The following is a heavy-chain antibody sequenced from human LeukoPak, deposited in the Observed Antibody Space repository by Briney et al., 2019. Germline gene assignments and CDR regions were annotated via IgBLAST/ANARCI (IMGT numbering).Heavy chain of an antibody. CDR2: ISWNSGSI. CDR3: AKEDGVYYYYGMDV. J-gene: IGHJ6*02. V-gene: IGHV3-9*01. D-gene: IGHD2-8*01. Sequence: QPGGSLRLSCAASGFTFDDYTMHWVRQAPGKGLEWVSGISWNSGSIGYADSVKGRFTISRDNAKNSLYLQMNSLRAEDTALYYCAKEDGVYYYYGMDVWGQGTTVTVSS. CDR1: GFTFDDYT.